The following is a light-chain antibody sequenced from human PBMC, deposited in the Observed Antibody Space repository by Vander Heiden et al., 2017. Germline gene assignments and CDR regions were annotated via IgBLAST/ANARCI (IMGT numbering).Light chain of an antibody. CDR1: ALPKQD. J-gene: IGLJ2*01. V-gene: IGLV3-25*03. Sequence: SNELTQPPSVSVSPGQTARITCSGDALPKQDAYWYQQKPGQAPVLVIYKDNERPSGIPERFSGSSSGTTVTLTISGVQAEDEADYYCQSADSSGTYVVFGGGTKLTVL. CDR2: KDN. CDR3: QSADSSGTYVV.